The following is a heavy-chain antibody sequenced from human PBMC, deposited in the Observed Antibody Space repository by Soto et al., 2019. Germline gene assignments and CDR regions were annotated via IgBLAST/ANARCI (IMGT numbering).Heavy chain of an antibody. CDR3: ASGASRWYPYLFDS. D-gene: IGHD6-13*01. V-gene: IGHV1-69*01. J-gene: IGHJ4*02. Sequence: QAQVVQSGAEVRKPGSSVKLSCKASEGTFNSYAIAWVRQAPGQGVEWMAGIIPYYNTLNYAQKFQDRVTTTADDSTNTVYMELSSLRSDDTAVYSCASGASRWYPYLFDSWAQGTLVTVSS. CDR2: IIPYYNTL. CDR1: EGTFNSYA.